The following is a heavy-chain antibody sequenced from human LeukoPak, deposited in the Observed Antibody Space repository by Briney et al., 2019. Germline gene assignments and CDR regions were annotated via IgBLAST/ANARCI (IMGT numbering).Heavy chain of an antibody. V-gene: IGHV3-7*01. D-gene: IGHD2/OR15-2a*01. CDR2: IKEDGSEK. Sequence: GGSLRLSCGASGFTFSDYWMSWVRQAPGRGPEWVANIKEDGSEKYYVDSVKGRFTISRDNAENSLYLQMNSLRVEDTAVYYCARRNEKKAFFFDSWGPGTLVTVSS. CDR3: ARRNEKKAFFFDS. CDR1: GFTFSDYW. J-gene: IGHJ4*02.